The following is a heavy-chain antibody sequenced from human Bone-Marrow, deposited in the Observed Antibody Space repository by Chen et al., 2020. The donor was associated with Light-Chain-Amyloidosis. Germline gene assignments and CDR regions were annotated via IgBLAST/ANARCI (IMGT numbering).Heavy chain of an antibody. V-gene: IGHV1-2*02. D-gene: IGHD6-6*01. Sequence: QVQLVQSGAEVKKPGASVKVSCKASGYTFTGYYMHWVRQAPGQGLEWMGWINPNSGGTNNAQKFQGRVTMTRDTSISTAYMELNRLRSDDTAVYYCARGPQQLLLDRWGQGALVTVSS. J-gene: IGHJ5*02. CDR1: GYTFTGYY. CDR2: INPNSGGT. CDR3: ARGPQQLLLDR.